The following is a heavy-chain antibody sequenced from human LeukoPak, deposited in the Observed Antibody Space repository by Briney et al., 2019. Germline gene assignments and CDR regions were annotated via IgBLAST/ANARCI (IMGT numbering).Heavy chain of an antibody. CDR2: FDPEDGET. CDR1: GYTLTELS. J-gene: IGHJ6*03. Sequence: ASVKVSCKVSGYTLTELSMHWVRQAPGKGLEWMGGFDPEDGETIYAQKFQGRVTMTEETSTDTAYMELSSLRSEDTAVYYCATDRRPLKGIAAAGPYYMDVWGKGTTVTVSS. V-gene: IGHV1-24*01. CDR3: ATDRRPLKGIAAAGPYYMDV. D-gene: IGHD6-13*01.